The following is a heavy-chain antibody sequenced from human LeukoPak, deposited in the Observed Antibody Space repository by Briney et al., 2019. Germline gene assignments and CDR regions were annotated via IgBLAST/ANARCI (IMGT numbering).Heavy chain of an antibody. D-gene: IGHD6-6*01. V-gene: IGHV1-24*01. CDR1: GYTLTELS. J-gene: IGHJ4*02. CDR2: FDPEDGET. CDR3: ATDQGSSSGLDY. Sequence: ASVKVSCKVSGYTLTELSMHWVRQAPGKGLEWMGGFDPEDGETIYAQKFQGRVTMTEDTSTDTAYMELSSLRSEDTAVYYCATDQGSSSGLDYWGQGTLVTVSS.